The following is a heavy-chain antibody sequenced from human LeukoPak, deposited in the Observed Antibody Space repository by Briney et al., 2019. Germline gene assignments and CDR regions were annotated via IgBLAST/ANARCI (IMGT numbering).Heavy chain of an antibody. V-gene: IGHV5-51*01. CDR1: GYSFTSYW. CDR3: ARLENYDSWSGYSNWFDP. Sequence: GESLKISCKGSGYSFTSYWIGWVRQMPGKGLEWMGIIYPGDSDTRYSPSFQGQVTISADKSISTAYLQWSSLKASDTAMYYCARLENYDSWSGYSNWFDPWGQGTLVTVSS. D-gene: IGHD3-3*01. CDR2: IYPGDSDT. J-gene: IGHJ5*02.